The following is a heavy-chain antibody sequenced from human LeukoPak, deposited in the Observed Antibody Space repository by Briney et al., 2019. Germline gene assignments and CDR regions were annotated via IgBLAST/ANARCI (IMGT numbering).Heavy chain of an antibody. J-gene: IGHJ4*01. CDR2: IYPGDSDT. CDR3: ARLALTSSILWWPAVGYFDY. CDR1: GYSFTSYW. V-gene: IGHV5-51*01. Sequence: TGESLKISCKGSGYSFTSYWIGWVRQMPGKGLEWMGIIYPGDSDTRYSPSFQGQVTISADKSISTAYLQWSSLRASDTAMYYCARLALTSSILWWPAVGYFDYWGHGTLVTVSS. D-gene: IGHD2-21*01.